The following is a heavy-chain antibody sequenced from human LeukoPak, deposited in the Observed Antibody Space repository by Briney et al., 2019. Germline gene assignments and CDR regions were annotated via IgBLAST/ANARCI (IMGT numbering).Heavy chain of an antibody. J-gene: IGHJ5*02. CDR2: IYYSGST. Sequence: SSETLSLTCTVSGGSISSYYWSWIRQPPGKRLEWIGYIYYSGSTNYNPSLKSRVTISVDTSKNQFSLKLSSVTAADTAVYYCARDLRSLFDPWGQGTLVTVSS. CDR3: ARDLRSLFDP. CDR1: GGSISSYY. V-gene: IGHV4-59*01.